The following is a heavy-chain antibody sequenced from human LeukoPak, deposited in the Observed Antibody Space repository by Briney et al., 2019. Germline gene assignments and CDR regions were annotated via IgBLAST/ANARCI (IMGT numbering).Heavy chain of an antibody. CDR3: ASTIRGGLYFDY. V-gene: IGHV4-39*01. Sequence: PSETLSLTCTVSGGSISSSSYYWGWIRQPPGKGLEWIGSIYYSGSTYYNPSLKSRVTISVDTSKNQFPLKLSSVTAADTAVYYCASTIRGGLYFDYWGQGTLVNVSS. CDR1: GGSISSSSYY. CDR2: IYYSGST. J-gene: IGHJ4*02. D-gene: IGHD1-14*01.